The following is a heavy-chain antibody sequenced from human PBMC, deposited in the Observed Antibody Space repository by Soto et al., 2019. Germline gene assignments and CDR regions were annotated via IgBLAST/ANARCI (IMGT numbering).Heavy chain of an antibody. CDR3: AKDQSRGTTLSYPDF. D-gene: IGHD3-16*01. J-gene: IGHJ4*02. CDR1: GFAFNKYV. Sequence: QLLESGGGLVQPGGSQRLSCAASGFAFNKYVMTWVRQPPGKGLEWVSGITGGGETTYYAESVKGRFTISRDNSKNTLFLQMKGLRADDTAVYFCAKDQSRGTTLSYPDFWGQGTLVIVPP. CDR2: ITGGGETT. V-gene: IGHV3-23*01.